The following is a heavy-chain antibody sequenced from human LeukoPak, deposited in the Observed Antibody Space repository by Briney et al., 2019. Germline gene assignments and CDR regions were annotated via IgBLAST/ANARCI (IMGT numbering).Heavy chain of an antibody. Sequence: PSETLSLTCTVSGDSISRSSYYWGWSRKPRGKGLEWIGSIFYSESTYYNPSLRSQVTISVDTSKNQFSLKLSSVAAADTAVYYCGRGTTVIDYWGQGTLVTVSS. J-gene: IGHJ4*02. CDR2: IFYSEST. CDR3: GRGTTVIDY. CDR1: GDSISRSSYY. V-gene: IGHV4-39*01. D-gene: IGHD4-17*01.